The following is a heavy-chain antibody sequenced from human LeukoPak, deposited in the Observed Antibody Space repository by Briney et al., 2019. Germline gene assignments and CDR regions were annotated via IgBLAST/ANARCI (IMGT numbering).Heavy chain of an antibody. CDR2: ISYDGSNK. CDR1: GFTFSSYG. Sequence: PGGSLRLSCAASGFTFSSYGMHWVRQAPGKGLEWVAVISYDGSNKYYADSVKGRFTISRDNSKNTLYLQMNSLRAEDTAVYYCARDFVATAYDYWGQGTLVTVSS. J-gene: IGHJ4*02. CDR3: ARDFVATAYDY. D-gene: IGHD5-12*01. V-gene: IGHV3-30*03.